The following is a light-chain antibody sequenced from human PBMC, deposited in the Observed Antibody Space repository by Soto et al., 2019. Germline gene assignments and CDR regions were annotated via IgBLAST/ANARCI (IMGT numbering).Light chain of an antibody. CDR3: QKGHNWPLT. CDR2: SAS. Sequence: EIVMTQSPATLSVSPGERATLSCRASQSISTELAWYQQKPGQPPRLLIYSASTRATGVPASFTGSGSGSDFTLTIIGLQADDFSVYYCQKGHNWPLTFGQGTRLEI. V-gene: IGKV3-15*01. CDR1: QSISTE. J-gene: IGKJ2*01.